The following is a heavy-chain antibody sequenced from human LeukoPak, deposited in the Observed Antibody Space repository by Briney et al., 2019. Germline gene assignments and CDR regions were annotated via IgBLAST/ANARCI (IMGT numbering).Heavy chain of an antibody. CDR2: INPNSGGT. J-gene: IGHJ4*02. CDR3: VTSSIAARPYFDY. CDR1: GYTFTGYY. Sequence: GAPVKVSCKASGYTFTGYYMHWVRQAPGQGLEWMGWINPNSGGTNYAQKFQGRVTMTRDTSISTAYMELSRLRSVDTAVYYCVTSSIAARPYFDYWGQGTLVTVSS. V-gene: IGHV1-2*02. D-gene: IGHD6-6*01.